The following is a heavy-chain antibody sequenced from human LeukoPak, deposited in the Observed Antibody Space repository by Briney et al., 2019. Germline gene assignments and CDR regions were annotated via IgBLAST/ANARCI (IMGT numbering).Heavy chain of an antibody. CDR2: ISSSSSTI. CDR1: GFTFSSYS. Sequence: GGSLRLSCAASGFTFSSYSMNWVRQAPGKGLEWVSYISSSSSTIYYADSVKGRFTISRDNAKNSLYLQMNSLRAEDTAVYYCARDTGSGHLDYWGQGTLVTVSS. V-gene: IGHV3-48*01. D-gene: IGHD3-10*01. CDR3: ARDTGSGHLDY. J-gene: IGHJ4*02.